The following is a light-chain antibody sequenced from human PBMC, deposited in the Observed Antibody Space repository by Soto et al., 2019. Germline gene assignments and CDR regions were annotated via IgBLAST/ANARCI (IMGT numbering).Light chain of an antibody. CDR1: QSLRSS. CDR3: EQYNNWPQT. Sequence: ETMMPQSPDTVSVSLGECATLSGRASQSLRSSLAWYQQKPGQAPRLLIYDASTRATGIPARFSGSGSGTDFTLTISGLQSEDFAVYYCEQYNNWPQTVGQGTKVDIK. CDR2: DAS. V-gene: IGKV3-15*01. J-gene: IGKJ1*01.